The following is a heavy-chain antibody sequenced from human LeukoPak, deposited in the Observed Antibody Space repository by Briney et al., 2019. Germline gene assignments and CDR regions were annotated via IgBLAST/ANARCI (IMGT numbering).Heavy chain of an antibody. V-gene: IGHV3-23*01. D-gene: IGHD3-9*01. Sequence: PGRSLRLSCAASGFSFSNSAMRWVRRAPGKGLEWVSAISGSGDNTYYADSVKGRITISRDNSKNALYLQMNSLRAEDTAVYYCAKDRYYDILTGFYRNAYWGQGTLVTVSS. CDR3: AKDRYYDILTGFYRNAY. CDR1: GFSFSNSA. CDR2: ISGSGDNT. J-gene: IGHJ4*02.